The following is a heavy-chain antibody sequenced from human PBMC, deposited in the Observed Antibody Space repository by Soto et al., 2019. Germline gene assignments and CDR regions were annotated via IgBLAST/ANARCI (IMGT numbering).Heavy chain of an antibody. V-gene: IGHV1-69*13. CDR1: GGTFSSYA. CDR3: ARGGIRPTPTVVTDYFDY. J-gene: IGHJ4*02. Sequence: SVKVSWKASGGTFSSYAISWVRQAPGQGLEWMGGIIPIFGTANYAQKFQGRVTITADESTSTAYMELSSLRSEDTAVYYCARGGIRPTPTVVTDYFDYWGQGTLVTVSS. D-gene: IGHD4-17*01. CDR2: IIPIFGTA.